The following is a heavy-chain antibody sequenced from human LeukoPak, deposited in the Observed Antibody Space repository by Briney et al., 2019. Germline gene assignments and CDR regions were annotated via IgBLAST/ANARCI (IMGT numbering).Heavy chain of an antibody. J-gene: IGHJ3*02. CDR2: IYHSGTT. Sequence: SETLSLTCTVSGGSISSSDWWSWVRQPPGKGLEWIGDIYHSGTTNYNPSLKSRVTISVDKSKNQFSLRLSSVTAADTAVYFCARDHYGDYRAFDIWGQGTMLTVSS. CDR1: GGSISSSDW. D-gene: IGHD4-17*01. CDR3: ARDHYGDYRAFDI. V-gene: IGHV4-4*02.